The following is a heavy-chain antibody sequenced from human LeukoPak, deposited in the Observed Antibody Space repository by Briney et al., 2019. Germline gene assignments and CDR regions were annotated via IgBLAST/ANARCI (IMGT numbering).Heavy chain of an antibody. CDR3: ATLANYGSGSYVLYN. V-gene: IGHV1-46*01. D-gene: IGHD3-10*01. Sequence: ASVKVSCKASGYTFTSYYMHWVRQAPGQGLEWMGIINPSGGSTSYAQKFQGRVTMTRDTSTSTAYMELSSLRSEDTAVYYCATLANYGSGSYVLYNWGQGSLVTVSS. J-gene: IGHJ4*02. CDR2: INPSGGST. CDR1: GYTFTSYY.